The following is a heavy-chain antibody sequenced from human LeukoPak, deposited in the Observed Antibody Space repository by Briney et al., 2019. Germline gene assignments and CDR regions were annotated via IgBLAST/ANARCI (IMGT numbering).Heavy chain of an antibody. CDR1: GFTFSDFY. V-gene: IGHV3-11*01. J-gene: IGHJ4*02. Sequence: KTGGSLRLSCVASGFTFSDFYMSWIHQAPGKGLEWISYISSSGSAIYYADSVKGRFTISRDNAKNSLYLQVSSLRAEDTAVYYCARDLSHFDSWGQGTLVTVSS. CDR3: ARDLSHFDS. CDR2: ISSSGSAI.